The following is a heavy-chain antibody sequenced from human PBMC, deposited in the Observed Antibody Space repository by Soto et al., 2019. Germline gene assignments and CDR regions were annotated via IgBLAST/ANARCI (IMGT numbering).Heavy chain of an antibody. J-gene: IGHJ4*02. CDR2: IIPIFGTA. Sequence: ASVKVSCKASGGTFRSYSISWGRQAPGQGLEWMGGIIPIFGTANYAQKFQGRVTITADESTSTAYMELSSLRSEDTAVYYCATDRKSSSWDYYFDYWGQGTLVTVSS. V-gene: IGHV1-69*13. CDR1: GGTFRSYS. D-gene: IGHD6-13*01. CDR3: ATDRKSSSWDYYFDY.